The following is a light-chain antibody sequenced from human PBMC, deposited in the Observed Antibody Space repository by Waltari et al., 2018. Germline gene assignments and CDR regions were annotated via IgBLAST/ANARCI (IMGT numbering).Light chain of an antibody. Sequence: QSALTQPASVSGSPGQSITISCTGTSSDVGGYNFVSCYQQYPGKAPKLGIYHVSARPSGASDRFSGSKSGNTASLFISGLQPEDEADYYCSSYTATRHYVFGTGTKVTVL. CDR3: SSYTATRHYV. J-gene: IGLJ1*01. V-gene: IGLV2-14*03. CDR1: SSDVGGYNF. CDR2: HVS.